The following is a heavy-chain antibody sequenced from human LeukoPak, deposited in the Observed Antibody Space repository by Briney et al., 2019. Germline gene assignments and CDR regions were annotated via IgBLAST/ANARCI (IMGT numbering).Heavy chain of an antibody. J-gene: IGHJ4*02. CDR3: ARGGVVPAASGSFDY. CDR2: IYTSGST. D-gene: IGHD2-2*01. Sequence: SETLSLTCTVSGGSISSSSYYWGWIRQPAGKGLEWIGRIYTSGSTNYNPSLKSRVTMSVDTSKNQFSLKLSSVTAADTAVYYCARGGVVPAASGSFDYWGQGTLVTVSS. CDR1: GGSISSSSYY. V-gene: IGHV4-61*02.